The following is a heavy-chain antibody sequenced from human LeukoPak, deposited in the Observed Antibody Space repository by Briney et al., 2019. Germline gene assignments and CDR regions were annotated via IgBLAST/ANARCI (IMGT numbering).Heavy chain of an antibody. Sequence: SETLSLTCAVYGGSFSGYYWSWIRQPPGKGLEWIGSIYYSGSTYYNPSLKSRVTISVDTSKNQFSLKLSSVTAADTAVYYCARGFGMATVIYYFDYWGQGTLVTVSS. CDR2: IYYSGST. J-gene: IGHJ4*02. D-gene: IGHD4-11*01. CDR1: GGSFSGYY. V-gene: IGHV4-34*01. CDR3: ARGFGMATVIYYFDY.